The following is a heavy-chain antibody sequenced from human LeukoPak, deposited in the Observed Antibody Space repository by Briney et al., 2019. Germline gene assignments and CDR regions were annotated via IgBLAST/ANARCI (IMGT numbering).Heavy chain of an antibody. Sequence: SETLSLTCSVSGGSISDYYWSWIRQPPGKGLEWIGYIYYSGGTNYNPSLKRRVSISVDTSKNQFSLRLSTVTAADTAVYYCARIMISGYSAAPFDSWGLGTLVTVSS. D-gene: IGHD3/OR15-3a*01. J-gene: IGHJ5*01. V-gene: IGHV4-59*01. CDR1: GGSISDYY. CDR3: ARIMISGYSAAPFDS. CDR2: IYYSGGT.